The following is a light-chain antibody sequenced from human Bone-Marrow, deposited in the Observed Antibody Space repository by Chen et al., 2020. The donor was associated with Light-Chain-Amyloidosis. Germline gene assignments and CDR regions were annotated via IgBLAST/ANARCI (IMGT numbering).Light chain of an antibody. Sequence: QSALTQPASVSGSPGPSITISCTGTSSDVGGDNHFAWYQQHPDTAPKLMIYEVTNRPSWVPDRVSGSKSDNTAALTISGLQTEDEADYFCSSYTITNTLVFGSGTRVTVL. V-gene: IGLV2-14*01. CDR2: EVT. J-gene: IGLJ1*01. CDR1: SSDVGGDNH. CDR3: SSYTITNTLV.